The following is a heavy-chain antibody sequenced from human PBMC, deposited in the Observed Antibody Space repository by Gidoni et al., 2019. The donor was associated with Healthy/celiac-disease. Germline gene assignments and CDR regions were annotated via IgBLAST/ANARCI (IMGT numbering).Heavy chain of an antibody. D-gene: IGHD3-22*01. J-gene: IGHJ4*02. V-gene: IGHV3-64*01. CDR3: ARGLYYYDSSGYNDFDY. Sequence: EVQLVESGGGLVQPGGSLRLSCAASGFTFSSYAMHWVRQDPGKGLEYVSAISSNGGSTYYANSVKGRFTISRDNSKNTLYLQMGSLRAEDMAVYYCARGLYYYDSSGYNDFDYWGQGTLVTVSS. CDR2: ISSNGGST. CDR1: GFTFSSYA.